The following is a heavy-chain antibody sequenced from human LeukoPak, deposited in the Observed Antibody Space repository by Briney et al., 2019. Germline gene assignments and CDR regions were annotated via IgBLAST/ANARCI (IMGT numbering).Heavy chain of an antibody. Sequence: NPSQTLSLTCTVSGGSISSGGYYWSWLRQHPGKGLEWIGYIYYSGSTYYNPSLKSRVTISVDTSKNQFSLKLSSVTAADTAVYYCARSRHTVTANRNYYYYYGMDVWGQGTTVTVSS. CDR1: GGSISSGGYY. CDR3: ARSRHTVTANRNYYYYYGMDV. D-gene: IGHD4-11*01. V-gene: IGHV4-31*03. CDR2: IYYSGST. J-gene: IGHJ6*02.